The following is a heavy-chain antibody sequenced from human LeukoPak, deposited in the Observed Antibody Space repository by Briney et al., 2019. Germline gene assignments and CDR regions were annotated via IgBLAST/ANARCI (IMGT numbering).Heavy chain of an antibody. Sequence: GGSLRLSCAASGFTFSSYAMNWVRQAPGKGLEWVSSIDFTSRYIYNADSVKGRFTTSRDNAKNSLDLQMNSLKVEDTAVYYCATPAAGPGAEYSLYWGQGTLVIVSS. D-gene: IGHD6-13*01. CDR3: ATPAAGPGAEYSLY. CDR2: IDFTSRYI. CDR1: GFTFSSYA. J-gene: IGHJ1*01. V-gene: IGHV3-21*01.